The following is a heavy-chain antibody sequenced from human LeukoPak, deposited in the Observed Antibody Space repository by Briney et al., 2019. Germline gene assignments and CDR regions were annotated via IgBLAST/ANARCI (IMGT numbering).Heavy chain of an antibody. V-gene: IGHV1-2*02. Sequence: GASVTVSCKASGYIFTGYYVHWVRQAPGQGLEWMGWINPNSGDTNYAQSFQGRVIMTRDTSISTAYMELSRLRSDDTAVYYCARGDHYDTLSGFQTPSHLSNCWGQGTLVTVSS. CDR1: GYIFTGYY. CDR3: ARGDHYDTLSGFQTPSHLSNC. J-gene: IGHJ4*02. CDR2: INPNSGDT. D-gene: IGHD3-9*01.